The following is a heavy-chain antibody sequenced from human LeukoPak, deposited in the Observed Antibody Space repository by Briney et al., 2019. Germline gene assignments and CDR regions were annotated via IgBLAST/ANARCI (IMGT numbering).Heavy chain of an antibody. D-gene: IGHD2-21*02. Sequence: GGSLRLSCAASGFTVSSNYMSWVRQALGKGLEWVSVIYADGVTYYADSVKGRFTISRDNSKNTLYLQMRSLRAEDTAVYYCAKGFLRTAIDYWGQGTLVTVSS. J-gene: IGHJ4*02. CDR2: IYADGVT. V-gene: IGHV3-53*01. CDR3: AKGFLRTAIDY. CDR1: GFTVSSNY.